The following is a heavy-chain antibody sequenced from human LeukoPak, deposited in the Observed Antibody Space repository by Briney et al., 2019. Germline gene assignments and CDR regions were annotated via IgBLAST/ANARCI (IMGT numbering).Heavy chain of an antibody. CDR3: ARGRSGLAAAGTYDY. D-gene: IGHD6-13*01. CDR2: INPKSGRT. V-gene: IGHV1-8*01. J-gene: IGHJ4*02. CDR1: GYTFTSSD. Sequence: ASVKVSCKASGYTFTSSDINWVRQATGRGLEWMGWINPKSGRTGYAKKFQDRVSMTMNTSISTAYMEVSSLRFDDTAVYYCARGRSGLAAAGTYDYWGQGTLITVSS.